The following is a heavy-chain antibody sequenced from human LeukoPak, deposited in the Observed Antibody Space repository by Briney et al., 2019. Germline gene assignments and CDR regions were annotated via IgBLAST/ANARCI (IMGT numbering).Heavy chain of an antibody. V-gene: IGHV3-23*01. CDR2: ISGSGGFT. Sequence: PGGSLRLSCAASGFTFSSYGMSWVRQAPGKGLEWVSAISGSGGFTYYADSVKGRFTISRDNSKNTLYLQMNSLRAEDTALYYCAKDQNAYNYVFDYWGQGTLVTVSS. CDR1: GFTFSSYG. J-gene: IGHJ4*02. CDR3: AKDQNAYNYVFDY. D-gene: IGHD5-24*01.